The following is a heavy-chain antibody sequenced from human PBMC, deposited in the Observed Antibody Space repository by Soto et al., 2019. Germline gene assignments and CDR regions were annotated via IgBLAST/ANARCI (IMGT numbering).Heavy chain of an antibody. D-gene: IGHD2-15*01. CDR2: IYYSGST. J-gene: IGHJ4*02. V-gene: IGHV4-39*01. CDR3: ARHEGYCSGGSCYSLVPFDY. Sequence: PSETLSLTCTVSGGSISSSSYYWGWIRQPPGKGLEWIGSIYYSGSTYYNPSLKSRVTISVDTSKNQFSLKLSSVTAADTAVYYCARHEGYCSGGSCYSLVPFDYWGQGPLVTVS. CDR1: GGSISSSSYY.